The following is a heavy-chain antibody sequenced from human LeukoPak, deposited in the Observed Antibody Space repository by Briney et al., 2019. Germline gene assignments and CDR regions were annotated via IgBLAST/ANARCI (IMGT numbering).Heavy chain of an antibody. CDR3: ARGDRGYSYGFDY. CDR1: GFTFSSYA. J-gene: IGHJ4*02. Sequence: GGSLRLSCAASGFTFSSYAMHWVRQAPGKGLEYVSAISSNGGSTYYANSVKGRFTISRDNSKSTLYLQMGSLRAEDMAVYYCARGDRGYSYGFDYWGQGTLVTVSS. D-gene: IGHD5-18*01. CDR2: ISSNGGST. V-gene: IGHV3-64*01.